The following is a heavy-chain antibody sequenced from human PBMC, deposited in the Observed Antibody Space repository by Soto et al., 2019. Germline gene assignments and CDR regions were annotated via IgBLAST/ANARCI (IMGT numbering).Heavy chain of an antibody. CDR3: ARDRYEAYYCGMDV. V-gene: IGHV3-33*01. CDR2: IWYDGSNK. CDR1: EFTFSTYG. Sequence: QVQLVESGGGVVQPGRSLRLSCAASEFTFSTYGMHWVRQAPGKGLEWVAVIWYDGSNKYYSDSVKGRFTISRDNYKNTLCVQMNRLRAEDRDVYFCARDRYEAYYCGMDVWGQGTKVTVSS. J-gene: IGHJ6*02. D-gene: IGHD1-1*01.